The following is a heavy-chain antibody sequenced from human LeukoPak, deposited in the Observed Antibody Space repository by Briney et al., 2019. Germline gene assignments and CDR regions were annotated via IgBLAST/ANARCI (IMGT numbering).Heavy chain of an antibody. Sequence: GGSLRLSCAASGFTFSSYSMNWVRQAPGKGLEWVSSISSSSSYIYYADSVKGRFTISRDNAKNSLYLQMNSLRAEDTALYYCANSLWFGELPYYWGQGTLVTVSS. CDR2: ISSSSSYI. CDR3: ANSLWFGELPYY. CDR1: GFTFSSYS. D-gene: IGHD3-10*01. J-gene: IGHJ4*02. V-gene: IGHV3-21*04.